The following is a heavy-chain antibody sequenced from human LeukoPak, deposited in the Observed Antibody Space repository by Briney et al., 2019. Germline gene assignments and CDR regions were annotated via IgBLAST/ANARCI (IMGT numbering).Heavy chain of an antibody. V-gene: IGHV1-69*05. CDR2: IIPIFGTA. D-gene: IGHD2-2*01. CDR1: GGTFSGYA. CDR3: AVGMLGYCSSTSCYVDYYYYMDV. Sequence: GSSVKVSCKASGGTFSGYAISWVRQSPGQGLEWMGGIIPIFGTANYAQKFQGRVTITTHESTSTAYVGLSSLRSEDTDVYYCAVGMLGYCSSTSCYVDYYYYMDVWGKGTTVTVSS. J-gene: IGHJ6*03.